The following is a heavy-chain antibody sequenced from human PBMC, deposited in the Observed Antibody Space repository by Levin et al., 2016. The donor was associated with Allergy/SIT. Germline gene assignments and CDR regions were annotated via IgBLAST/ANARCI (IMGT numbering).Heavy chain of an antibody. CDR3: ATSDVAGAAAAFDI. V-gene: IGHV1-24*01. CDR1: GYTLTELS. J-gene: IGHJ3*02. D-gene: IGHD6-13*01. Sequence: ASVKVSCKVSGYTLTELSMHWVRQAPGKGLEWMGGFDPEDGETIYAQKFQGRVTMTEDTSTDTAYMELSSLRSEDTAVYYCATSDVAGAAAAFDIWGQGTMVTVSS. CDR2: FDPEDGET.